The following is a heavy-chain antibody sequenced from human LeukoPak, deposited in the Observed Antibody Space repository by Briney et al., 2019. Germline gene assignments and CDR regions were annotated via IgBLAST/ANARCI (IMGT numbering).Heavy chain of an antibody. Sequence: SETLSLTCAVYGGSFSGYYWSWIRQPPGKGLEWIGEINHSGSTNYNPSLKSRVTISVDTSKNQFSLKLSSVTAADTAVYYCARGPHGDYYFDYWGQGTLVTVSS. CDR3: ARGPHGDYYFDY. V-gene: IGHV4-34*01. CDR2: INHSGST. J-gene: IGHJ4*02. D-gene: IGHD4-17*01. CDR1: GGSFSGYY.